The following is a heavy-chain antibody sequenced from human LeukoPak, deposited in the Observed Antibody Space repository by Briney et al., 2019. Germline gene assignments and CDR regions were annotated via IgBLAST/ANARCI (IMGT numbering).Heavy chain of an antibody. D-gene: IGHD4-17*01. J-gene: IGHJ5*02. CDR3: ARTPLAGTTVPGFDP. V-gene: IGHV4-34*01. Sequence: GSLRLSCAASGFTFSNYWMNWVRQPPGKGLEWIGEINHSGSTNYNPSLKSRVTISVDTSKNQFSLKLSSVTDADTAVYYCARTPLAGTTVPGFDPWGQGTLVTVSS. CDR1: GFTFSNYW. CDR2: INHSGST.